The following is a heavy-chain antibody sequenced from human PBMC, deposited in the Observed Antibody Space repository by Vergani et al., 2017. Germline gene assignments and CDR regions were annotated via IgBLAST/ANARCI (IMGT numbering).Heavy chain of an antibody. J-gene: IGHJ4*02. D-gene: IGHD3-22*01. CDR3: ARNLFYYDGSGYYATPGDY. Sequence: QVQLVESGGGVVQPGRSLRLSCAASGFTFSSYGMHWVRQAPGKGVEWVAVIWYDGRNKYYADSVKGRFTISRDNSTNTLYLQMNSMRAEDTAVYYCARNLFYYDGSGYYATPGDYWGQGTLVTVSS. V-gene: IGHV3-33*01. CDR2: IWYDGRNK. CDR1: GFTFSSYG.